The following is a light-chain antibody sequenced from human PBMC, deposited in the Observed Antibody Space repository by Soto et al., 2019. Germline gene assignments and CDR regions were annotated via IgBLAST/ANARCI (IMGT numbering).Light chain of an antibody. Sequence: DIVLTQTPLSSPVTLGQPASISCRSSQSLVHSDGNTYLSWFHQRPGQPPRLLIDKVSNRFSGAPXRXIGSGAGTDFTLKISRVEAEDVGIYFCMQATHYRPYTCGQGTKLELK. CDR3: MQATHYRPYT. V-gene: IGKV2-24*01. J-gene: IGKJ2*01. CDR2: KVS. CDR1: QSLVHSDGNTY.